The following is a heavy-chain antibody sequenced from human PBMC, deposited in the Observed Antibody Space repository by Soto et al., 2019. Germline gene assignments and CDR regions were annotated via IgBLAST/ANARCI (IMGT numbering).Heavy chain of an antibody. Sequence: PGGSLRLSCAASGFTFSTFAMHWVRQAPGKGLEWVAVISHDGTNKYYADSVKGRFTISRDNSKNTLYLQMNSLRAEDTAIYYCARESYDSGGYSYDAFDIWGPGTMVTVS. D-gene: IGHD3-22*01. V-gene: IGHV3-30-3*01. CDR1: GFTFSTFA. CDR2: ISHDGTNK. CDR3: ARESYDSGGYSYDAFDI. J-gene: IGHJ3*02.